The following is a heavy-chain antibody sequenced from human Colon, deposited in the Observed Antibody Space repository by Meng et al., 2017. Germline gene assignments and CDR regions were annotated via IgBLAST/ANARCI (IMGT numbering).Heavy chain of an antibody. D-gene: IGHD2/OR15-2a*01. CDR1: GFTFTTAW. J-gene: IGHJ4*02. V-gene: IGHV3-15*01. CDR2: IKSNNDGGTT. CDR3: GTDIYD. Sequence: VHLWGSGGCLFPPGGSLRLSCAASGFTFTTAWMTWVRRTPGRGLEWVGRIKSNNDGGTTDYAAPVKGRFTISRDDSKSTLYLQMNSLKIEDTAMYYCGTDIYDWGQGTLVTVSS.